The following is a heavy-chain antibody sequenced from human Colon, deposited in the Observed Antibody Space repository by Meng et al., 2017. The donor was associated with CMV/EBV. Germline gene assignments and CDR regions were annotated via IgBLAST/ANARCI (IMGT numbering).Heavy chain of an antibody. CDR1: GFTFSSYS. V-gene: IGHV4-59*01. CDR3: AREVWGSLCYFDY. J-gene: IGHJ4*02. CDR2: IYYSGST. Sequence: GSLRLSCAASGFTFSSYSMNWVRQAPGKGLEWIGYIYYSGSTNYNPSLKSRVTISVDTSKNQFSLKLSSVTAADTAVYYCAREVWGSLCYFDYWGQGTLVTVSS. D-gene: IGHD3-16*01.